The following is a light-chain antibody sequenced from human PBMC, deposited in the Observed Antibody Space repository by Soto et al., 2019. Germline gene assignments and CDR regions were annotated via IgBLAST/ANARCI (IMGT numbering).Light chain of an antibody. Sequence: QSVLTQPASVSGSPGQSIAISCTGTSSDVGAYDSVCWYQQHPGKAPKLIIFGVSNRPSGVSNRFSGHKSGNTASLTISGLHAEDEADYYCSSYTRDSTYVFGTGTQLTVL. CDR3: SSYTRDSTYV. J-gene: IGLJ1*01. V-gene: IGLV2-14*03. CDR2: GVS. CDR1: SSDVGAYDS.